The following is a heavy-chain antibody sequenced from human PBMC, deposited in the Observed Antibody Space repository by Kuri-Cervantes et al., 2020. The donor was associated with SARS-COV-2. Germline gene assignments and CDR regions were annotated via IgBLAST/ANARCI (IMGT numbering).Heavy chain of an antibody. CDR1: GGSISSSSYY. D-gene: IGHD3-3*01. CDR3: ARVEVRFLEWLPIDY. V-gene: IGHV4-39*01. CDR2: IYYSGST. J-gene: IGHJ4*02. Sequence: SETLSLTCTVSGGSISSSSYYWGWIRQPPGKGLEWIGSIYYSGSTYYNPSLKSRVTISVDTSKNQFSLKLSSVTAADTAVYYCARVEVRFLEWLPIDYWGQGTLVTVSS.